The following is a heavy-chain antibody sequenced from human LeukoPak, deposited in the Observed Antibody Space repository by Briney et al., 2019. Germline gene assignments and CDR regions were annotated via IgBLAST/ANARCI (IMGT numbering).Heavy chain of an antibody. D-gene: IGHD2-15*01. V-gene: IGHV4-4*07. CDR1: GGSISSYY. Sequence: PSETLSLTCTVSGGSISSYYWSWIRQPAGKGLEWIGRIYTSGSTNYNPSLKSRVTMSVDTSKNQFSLKLSSVTAADTAVYYWARDSAANYYYYHMDVWGKGTTVTISS. CDR2: IYTSGST. J-gene: IGHJ6*03. CDR3: ARDSAANYYYYHMDV.